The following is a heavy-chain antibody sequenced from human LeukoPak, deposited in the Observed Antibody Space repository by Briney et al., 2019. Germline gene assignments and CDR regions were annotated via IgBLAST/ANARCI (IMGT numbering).Heavy chain of an antibody. D-gene: IGHD3-22*01. CDR1: GYTFTSYD. J-gene: IGHJ4*02. CDR3: ARGSSLVVITGYYFDY. Sequence: ASVKVSCKASGYTFTSYDINWVRQATGQGLEWMGWMNPNSGNTGYAQRFQGRVTMTRNTSISTAYMELSSLRSEDTAVYYCARGSSLVVITGYYFDYWGQGTLVTVSS. V-gene: IGHV1-8*01. CDR2: MNPNSGNT.